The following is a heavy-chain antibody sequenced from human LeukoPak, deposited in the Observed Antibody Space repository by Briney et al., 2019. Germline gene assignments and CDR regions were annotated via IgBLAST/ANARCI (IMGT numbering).Heavy chain of an antibody. J-gene: IGHJ6*03. CDR1: GFTFSSYS. CDR3: ARDLGGAREWYYYYYMDV. V-gene: IGHV3-48*01. Sequence: PGGSLRLSCAASGFTFSSYSMNWVRQAPGKGLEWVLYISSSSSTIYHADSVKGRFTISRDNAKNSLYLQMNSLRAEDTAVYYCARDLGGAREWYYYYYMDVWGKGTTVTVSS. D-gene: IGHD1-26*01. CDR2: ISSSSSTI.